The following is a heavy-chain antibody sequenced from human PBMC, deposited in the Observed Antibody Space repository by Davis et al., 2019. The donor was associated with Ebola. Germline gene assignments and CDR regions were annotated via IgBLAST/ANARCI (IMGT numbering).Heavy chain of an antibody. CDR1: GFIFSDYY. CDR3: ARDDGYNSGDY. CDR2: ISSSGSTI. Sequence: GESLKISCAASGFIFSDYYMSWIRQAPGKGLEWVSYISSSGSTIYYADSVRGRFTISRDNAKNLLYLQMNSLRVEDTAVYYCARDDGYNSGDYWGQGTLVTVSS. D-gene: IGHD5-24*01. V-gene: IGHV3-11*01. J-gene: IGHJ4*02.